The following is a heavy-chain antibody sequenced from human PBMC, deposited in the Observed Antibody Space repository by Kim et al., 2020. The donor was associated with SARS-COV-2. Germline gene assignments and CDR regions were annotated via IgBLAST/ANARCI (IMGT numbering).Heavy chain of an antibody. J-gene: IGHJ4*02. CDR3: AKDQGYDYVWGSYRSSFDY. V-gene: IGHV3-23*01. CDR2: ISGSGGST. CDR1: GFTFSSYA. Sequence: GGSLRLSCAASGFTFSSYAMNWVRQAPGKGLEWVSAISGSGGSTYYADSVKGRFTISRDNSKNTLYLQMNSLRAEDTAVYYCAKDQGYDYVWGSYRSSFDYWGQGTLVTVSS. D-gene: IGHD3-16*02.